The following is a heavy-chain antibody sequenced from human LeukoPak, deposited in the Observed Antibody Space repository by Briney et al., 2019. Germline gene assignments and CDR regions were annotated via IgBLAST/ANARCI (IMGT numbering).Heavy chain of an antibody. J-gene: IGHJ5*02. D-gene: IGHD2-21*01. V-gene: IGHV3-53*01. CDR1: GFTVSNNY. Sequence: PGGSLRLSCAASGFTVSNNYMSWVRRAAGKGLEWVSLIYSGGGTYYAGSVKGRFTISRDNSKNTLYFQMNSLRAEDTAVYYCARNSGELGAWGQGTLVTVSS. CDR2: IYSGGGT. CDR3: ARNSGELGA.